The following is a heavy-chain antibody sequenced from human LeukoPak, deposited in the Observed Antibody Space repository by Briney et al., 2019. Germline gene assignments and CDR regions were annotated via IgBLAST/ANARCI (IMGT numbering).Heavy chain of an antibody. CDR3: ANGWTPDY. V-gene: IGHV3-23*01. Sequence: GGSLRLSCAASGFTLSSYAMSWVRQAPGKGLEWVSGISGSGGSTYYADSVKGRFTIFRDSSKNILYLQMNSLRAEDTAVYHCANGWTPDYWGRGTLVTVSS. D-gene: IGHD2-15*01. CDR2: ISGSGGST. J-gene: IGHJ4*02. CDR1: GFTLSSYA.